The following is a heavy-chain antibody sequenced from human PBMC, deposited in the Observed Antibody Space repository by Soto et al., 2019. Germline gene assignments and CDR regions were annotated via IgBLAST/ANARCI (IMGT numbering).Heavy chain of an antibody. Sequence: PGGSLRLSCAASGFTFSSYAMHWVRQAPGKGLEWVAVISYDGSNKYYADSVKGRFTISRDNSKNTLYLQMNSLRAEDTAVYYCTTGFTRLAAFDIWGQGTMVTVSS. CDR3: TTGFTRLAAFDI. CDR2: ISYDGSNK. V-gene: IGHV3-30-3*01. J-gene: IGHJ3*02. CDR1: GFTFSSYA. D-gene: IGHD6-6*01.